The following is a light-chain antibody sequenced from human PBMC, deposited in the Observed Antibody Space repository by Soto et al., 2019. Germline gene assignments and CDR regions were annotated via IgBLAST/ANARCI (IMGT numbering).Light chain of an antibody. CDR3: QSYDSSLSGWV. CDR2: GNN. CDR1: NSDIGAHYD. J-gene: IGLJ3*02. Sequence: QSVLTQPPSVSGAPGQRVTICCTWSNSDIGAHYDVHWYQQLPGTAPKLLIYGNNNRPSGVPDRFSGSKSGTSASLAITGRQAEEEADYYCQSYDSSLSGWVLGGGIKLTVL. V-gene: IGLV1-40*01.